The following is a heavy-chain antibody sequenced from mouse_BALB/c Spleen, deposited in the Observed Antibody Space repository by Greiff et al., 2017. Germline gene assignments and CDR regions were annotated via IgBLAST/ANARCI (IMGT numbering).Heavy chain of an antibody. CDR3: ARGDYYDCDGRFAF. J-gene: IGHJ3*01. V-gene: IGHV3-8*02. Sequence: EVKVEESGPSLVKPSQTLSLTCSVTGDSITSGYWNWIRKFPGNKLEYMGYISYSGSTYYNPSLKSRITITRDTSKNQYYLQLNSVTTEDTATYCCARGDYYDCDGRFAFWGQGTLVTVSA. CDR1: GDSITSGY. D-gene: IGHD2-4*01. CDR2: ISYSGST.